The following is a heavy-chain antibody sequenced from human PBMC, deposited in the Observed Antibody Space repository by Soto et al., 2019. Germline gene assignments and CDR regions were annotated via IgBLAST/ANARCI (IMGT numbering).Heavy chain of an antibody. J-gene: IGHJ3*02. CDR2: ISYDGSNK. Sequence: GGSLRLSRAASGFTFSSYGMHWVRQAPGKGLEWVAVISYDGSNKYYADSVKGRFTISRDNSKNTLYLQMNSLRAEDTAVYYCAKDLGSGSYLFDAFDIWGQGTMVTVSS. D-gene: IGHD1-26*01. V-gene: IGHV3-30*18. CDR1: GFTFSSYG. CDR3: AKDLGSGSYLFDAFDI.